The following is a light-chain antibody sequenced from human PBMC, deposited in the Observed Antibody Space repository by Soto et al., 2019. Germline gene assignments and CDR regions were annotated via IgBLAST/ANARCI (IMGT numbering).Light chain of an antibody. Sequence: EIVLTQSPGTLSLSPGEGATLSCRASHSVASTYLAWYQQKPGLAPRLIIYGASNRASGTPDRFSGGGSGTDFTLTSSRLEPEDLDVYFCQRYGSSSFTFGQGTKLEI. CDR2: GAS. CDR3: QRYGSSSFT. V-gene: IGKV3-20*01. J-gene: IGKJ2*01. CDR1: HSVASTY.